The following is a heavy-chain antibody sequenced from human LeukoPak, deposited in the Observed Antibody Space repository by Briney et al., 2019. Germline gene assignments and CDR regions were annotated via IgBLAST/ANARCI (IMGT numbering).Heavy chain of an antibody. J-gene: IGHJ6*03. CDR1: GGTFSSYA. CDR2: IIPIFGTA. V-gene: IGHV1-69*05. CDR3: ARGLTLNYHYYYYMDV. D-gene: IGHD3/OR15-3a*01. Sequence: GASVKVSCKASGGTFSSYAISWVRQAPGQGLEWMGGIIPIFGTANCAQKFQGRVTITTDESTSTAYMELSSLRSEDTAVYYCARGLTLNYHYYYYMDVWGKGTTVTVSS.